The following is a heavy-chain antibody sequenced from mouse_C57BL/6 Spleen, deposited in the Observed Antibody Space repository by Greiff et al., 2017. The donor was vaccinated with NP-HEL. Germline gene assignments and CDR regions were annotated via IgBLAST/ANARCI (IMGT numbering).Heavy chain of an antibody. Sequence: QVQLQQSGPELVKPGASVKISCKASGYAFSSSWMNWVKQRPGKGLEWIGRIYPGDGDTNYNGKFKGKATLTADKSSSTAYMQLSSLTSEDSAVYFCARPGSSYAMDYWGKGTSVTVSS. V-gene: IGHV1-82*01. CDR2: IYPGDGDT. CDR1: GYAFSSSW. D-gene: IGHD1-1*01. CDR3: ARPGSSYAMDY. J-gene: IGHJ4*01.